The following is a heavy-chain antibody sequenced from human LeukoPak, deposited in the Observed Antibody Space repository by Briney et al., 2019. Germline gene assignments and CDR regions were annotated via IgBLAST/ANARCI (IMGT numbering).Heavy chain of an antibody. V-gene: IGHV1-69*06. CDR3: ALLWFGELFDNWFDP. Sequence: ASVKVSCKASGGTFSSYAISWVRQAPGQGLEWMGGIIPIFGTANYAQKFQGRVTMTEDTSTDTAYMELSSLRSEDTAVYYCALLWFGELFDNWFDPWGQGTLVTVSS. J-gene: IGHJ5*02. D-gene: IGHD3-10*01. CDR1: GGTFSSYA. CDR2: IIPIFGTA.